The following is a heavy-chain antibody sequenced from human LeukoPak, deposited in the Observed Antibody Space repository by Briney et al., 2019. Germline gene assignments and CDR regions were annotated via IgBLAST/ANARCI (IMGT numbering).Heavy chain of an antibody. D-gene: IGHD4-23*01. CDR1: GFTFSSYS. CDR3: ARDPAGNGGNYGY. J-gene: IGHJ4*02. Sequence: GGSLRLSCAASGFTFSSYSMNWVRQAPGKGLEWVSSISSMSSYIYDADSVKGRFTISRDNAKNSLYLQMNSLRAEDTAVYYCARDPAGNGGNYGYWGQGTLVTVPS. V-gene: IGHV3-21*01. CDR2: ISSMSSYI.